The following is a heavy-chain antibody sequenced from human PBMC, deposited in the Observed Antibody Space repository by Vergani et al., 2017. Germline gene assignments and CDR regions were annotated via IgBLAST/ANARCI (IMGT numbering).Heavy chain of an antibody. CDR3: ARSRGYCTSGSCRPYYFDL. V-gene: IGHV1-46*02. CDR1: GYIFKNYY. Sequence: QVQLVQSGAAVKKPGASAKVSCTASGYIFKNYYMHWLRLAPGQGFQGMGVVIFVTGAATSPQKFEGRITMTRDTSTATFYMDLSSLKYEDTAIYYCARSRGYCTSGSCRPYYFDLWGQGTLVTVSS. J-gene: IGHJ4*02. CDR2: VIFVTGAA. D-gene: IGHD2-15*01.